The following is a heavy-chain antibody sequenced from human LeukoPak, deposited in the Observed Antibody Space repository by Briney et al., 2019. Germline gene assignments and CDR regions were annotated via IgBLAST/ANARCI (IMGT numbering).Heavy chain of an antibody. CDR3: AKGATYDYSEYYEDF. CDR1: GFTFSSYA. Sequence: GGSLRLSCAASGFTFSSYAMSWVRQAPGKGLEWVSAISGSGGSTYYADSVKGRFTISRDNSRNTLYLQMNSLRAEDTAVYYCAKGATYDYSEYYEDFWGQGTLVTVSS. CDR2: ISGSGGST. J-gene: IGHJ4*02. D-gene: IGHD4-17*01. V-gene: IGHV3-23*01.